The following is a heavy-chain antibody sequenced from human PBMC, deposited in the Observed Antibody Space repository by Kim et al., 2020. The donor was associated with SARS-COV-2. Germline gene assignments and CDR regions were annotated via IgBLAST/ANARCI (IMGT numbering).Heavy chain of an antibody. Sequence: TANTPSLKSRGTISVDTSKNQFSLKLSSVTAADTAVYYCATLRRFYYFDYWGQGTLVTVSS. CDR2: T. D-gene: IGHD2-8*01. CDR3: ATLRRFYYFDY. V-gene: IGHV4-34*04. J-gene: IGHJ4*02.